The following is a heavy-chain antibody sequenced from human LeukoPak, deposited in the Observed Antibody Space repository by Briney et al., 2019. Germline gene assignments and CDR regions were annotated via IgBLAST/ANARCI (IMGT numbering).Heavy chain of an antibody. CDR3: ARDQRLGGSSYYFDY. CDR1: GYTFTSYY. Sequence: ASVKVSCKASGYTFTSYYMHRVRQAPGQGLEWMGIINPSGGSTSYAQKFQGRVTMTRDTSTSTVYMELSSLRPEDTAVYYCARDQRLGGSSYYFDYWGQGTLVTVSS. CDR2: INPSGGST. J-gene: IGHJ4*02. D-gene: IGHD1-26*01. V-gene: IGHV1-46*01.